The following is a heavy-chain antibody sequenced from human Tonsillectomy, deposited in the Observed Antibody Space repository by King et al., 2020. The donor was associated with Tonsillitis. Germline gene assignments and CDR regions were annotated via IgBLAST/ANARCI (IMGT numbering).Heavy chain of an antibody. CDR3: AGLKWELLDSGMDV. V-gene: IGHV4-39*07. J-gene: IGHJ6*02. CDR2: IYYSGIT. CDR1: GGSISSRSHY. Sequence: QLQESGPGLVKPSETLSLTCTVSGGSISSRSHYWGWIRQPPVKGLECIGIIYYSGITYYKPSLESRVTISVDTSKNQFSLKLRSVTAADTAVYYCAGLKWELLDSGMDVWGQGTTVTVSS. D-gene: IGHD1-26*01.